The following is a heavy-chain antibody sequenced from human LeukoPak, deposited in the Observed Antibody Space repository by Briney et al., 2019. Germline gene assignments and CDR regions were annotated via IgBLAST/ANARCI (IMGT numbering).Heavy chain of an antibody. D-gene: IGHD3-10*01. CDR3: ARDVGSSGGYYGMDL. V-gene: IGHV4-39*07. J-gene: IGHJ6*02. CDR1: GGSISSSSYY. Sequence: SETLSLPSTVSGGSISSSSYYWGWIRQPPGKGLEWIGSIYYSGSTYYNPSLKSRVTISVDTSKNQFSLKLTSVAAADTAIYYCARDVGSSGGYYGMDLWGQGTTVTVSS. CDR2: IYYSGST.